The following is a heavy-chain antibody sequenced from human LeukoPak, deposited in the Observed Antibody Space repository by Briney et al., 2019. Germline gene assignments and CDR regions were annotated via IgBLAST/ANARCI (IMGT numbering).Heavy chain of an antibody. J-gene: IGHJ4*02. Sequence: SETLSLTCTVSGGSISSSSYYWGWIRQPPGKGLEWIGSIFHSGSTYYNPSLKSRVTISVDTSKNQFSLKLTSVTAADTAVYYCARSWFSTGPADYWGQGTLVTVSS. CDR3: ARSWFSTGPADY. D-gene: IGHD6-13*01. CDR2: IFHSGST. V-gene: IGHV4-39*01. CDR1: GGSISSSSYY.